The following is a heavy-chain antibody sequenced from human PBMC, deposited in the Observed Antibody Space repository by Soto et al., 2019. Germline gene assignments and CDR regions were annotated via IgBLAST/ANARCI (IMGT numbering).Heavy chain of an antibody. CDR2: IYPGDSDT. D-gene: IGHD2-2*01. CDR3: ARSGISTSCYGKDCDYHYYYGMDV. V-gene: IGHV5-51*01. J-gene: IGHJ6*02. Sequence: EVQLVQSGAEVKKPGESLKISCKGSGYSFTSYWIGWVRQMPGKGLEWMGIIYPGDSDTRYSPSFQGQVTISADKSISTAYLQWSSLKASDTAMFYCARSGISTSCYGKDCDYHYYYGMDVWGQGTTVTVSS. CDR1: GYSFTSYW.